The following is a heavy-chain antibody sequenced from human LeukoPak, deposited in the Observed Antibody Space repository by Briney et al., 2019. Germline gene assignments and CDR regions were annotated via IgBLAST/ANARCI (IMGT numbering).Heavy chain of an antibody. J-gene: IGHJ5*02. CDR2: NSGSGGST. Sequence: GGSLRLSCAASGFTVSSNYMSLVRQAPGKGLEWVSANSGSGGSTYYADSVKGRFTISRDNSKNTLYLQMNSLRAEDTAVYYCAKDPPGGSTSPNWFDPWGQGTLVTVSS. CDR3: AKDPPGGSTSPNWFDP. D-gene: IGHD2-2*01. CDR1: GFTVSSNY. V-gene: IGHV3-23*01.